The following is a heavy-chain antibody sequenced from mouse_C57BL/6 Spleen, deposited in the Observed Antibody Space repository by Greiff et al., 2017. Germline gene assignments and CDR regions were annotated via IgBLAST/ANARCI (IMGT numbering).Heavy chain of an antibody. V-gene: IGHV1-72*01. CDR1: GYTFTSYW. CDR2: LNPSSGGT. CDR3: ARSYYYGSSYSWFAY. Sequence: QVQLQQPGAELVKPGASVKLSCKASGYTFTSYWMHWVKQRPGRGLEWIGRLNPSSGGTKYNEKFKSKATLTVDKPSSTAYMQLSSLTSEDSAVXYCARSYYYGSSYSWFAYWGQGTLVTVSA. J-gene: IGHJ3*01. D-gene: IGHD1-1*01.